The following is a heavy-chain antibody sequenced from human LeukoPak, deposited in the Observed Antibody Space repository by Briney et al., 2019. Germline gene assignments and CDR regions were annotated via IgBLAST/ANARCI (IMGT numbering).Heavy chain of an antibody. CDR3: AKAVYVDTATGTEGPEDLFDY. CDR1: GFTFSSYG. CDR2: IRYDGSNK. Sequence: PGGSLRLSCAASGFTFSSYGMHWVRQAPGKGLEWVAFIRYDGSNKYYADSVKGRFTISRDNSKNTLYLQMNSLRAEDTAVYYCAKAVYVDTATGTEGPEDLFDYWGQGTLVTVSS. V-gene: IGHV3-30*02. D-gene: IGHD5-18*01. J-gene: IGHJ4*02.